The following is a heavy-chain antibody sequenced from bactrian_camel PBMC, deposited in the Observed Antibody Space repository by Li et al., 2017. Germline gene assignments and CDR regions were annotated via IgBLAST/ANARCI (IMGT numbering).Heavy chain of an antibody. V-gene: IGHV3S10*01. D-gene: IGHD1*01. CDR1: GLPYSPYC. Sequence: LVESGGGLVQPGGSLRLTCTIYGLPYSPYCMGWFRQAPGKEREGVAAIDSEGRTSYADSVKGRFTISQDSAKRIMYLRMTNLKPEGTAMHYCAAGIGMVACPLRVPGPFGFWGQGTQVTVS. CDR2: IDSEGRT. J-gene: IGHJ6*01. CDR3: AAGIGMVACPLRVPGPFGF.